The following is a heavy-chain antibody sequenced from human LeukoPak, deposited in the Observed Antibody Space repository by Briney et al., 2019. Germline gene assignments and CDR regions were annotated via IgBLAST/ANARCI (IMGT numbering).Heavy chain of an antibody. J-gene: IGHJ4*02. CDR3: ARAPGMDCSGGSCYFRDC. CDR1: GGSISSYY. V-gene: IGHV4-59*01. D-gene: IGHD2-15*01. CDR2: IYYSGST. Sequence: SETLSLTCTVSGGSISSYYWSWIRQPPGKGLEWIGYIYYSGSTNYNPSLKSRVTISVDTSKNQFSLKLSSVTAADTAVYYCARAPGMDCSGGSCYFRDCWGQGTLVTVSS.